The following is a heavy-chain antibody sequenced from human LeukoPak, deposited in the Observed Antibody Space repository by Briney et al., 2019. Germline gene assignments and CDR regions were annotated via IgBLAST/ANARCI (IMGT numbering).Heavy chain of an antibody. D-gene: IGHD2-8*01. CDR2: IIPIDGVE. V-gene: IGHV1-69*02. J-gene: IGHJ3*02. CDR1: GGTSSSYT. CDR3: ARALDCTNGVCFGDDAFDI. Sequence: KVSCKASGGTSSSYTISWVRQAPGQGLEWMGRIIPIDGVENYAQKFQGRVTITADKLTSTAYMELSSLRSEDTAVYYCARALDCTNGVCFGDDAFDIWGQGSMVTVSS.